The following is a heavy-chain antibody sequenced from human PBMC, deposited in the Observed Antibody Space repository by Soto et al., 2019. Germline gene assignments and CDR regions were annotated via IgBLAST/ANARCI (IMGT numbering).Heavy chain of an antibody. Sequence: QVQLVESGGGVVQPGRSLRLSCAASGFTFSSYAMHWVRQAPGKGLEWVAVISYDGSNKNYADSVKGPFTLSRDNSKNTLYLQMNSLRAEDTAVYYCARAGCDGGSCYTLVGLRYGMDVWGQGTTVTVSS. CDR3: ARAGCDGGSCYTLVGLRYGMDV. V-gene: IGHV3-30-3*01. CDR1: GFTFSSYA. D-gene: IGHD2-15*01. CDR2: ISYDGSNK. J-gene: IGHJ6*02.